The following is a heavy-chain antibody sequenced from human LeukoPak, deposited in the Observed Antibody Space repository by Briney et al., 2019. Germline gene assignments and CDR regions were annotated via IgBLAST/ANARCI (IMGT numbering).Heavy chain of an antibody. D-gene: IGHD4-17*01. J-gene: IGHJ4*02. CDR2: ISTTSSPI. Sequence: GGSLRLSCAASGFTFSSYALNWVRQAPGKGLEGVSYISTTSSPIYYADSVKGRFTISRDNAKNSLYLQMNSLRDEDTAVYYCARDHDYAFDYWGQGTLVTVSS. CDR3: ARDHDYAFDY. CDR1: GFTFSSYA. V-gene: IGHV3-48*02.